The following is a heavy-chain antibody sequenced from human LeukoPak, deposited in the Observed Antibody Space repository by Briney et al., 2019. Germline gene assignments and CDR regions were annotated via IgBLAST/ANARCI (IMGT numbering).Heavy chain of an antibody. CDR3: ARHQPDY. D-gene: IGHD2-2*01. V-gene: IGHV3-30*03. J-gene: IGHJ4*02. CDR1: GFTFSTYG. CDR2: ISYDGSNK. Sequence: GGSLRLSCAASGFTFSTYGMHWVRQAPGKGLEWVAIISYDGSNKYYADSVKGRFTISRDNSKNTLYLQMHSLRAEDTAAYYCARHQPDYWGQGTLVTVSS.